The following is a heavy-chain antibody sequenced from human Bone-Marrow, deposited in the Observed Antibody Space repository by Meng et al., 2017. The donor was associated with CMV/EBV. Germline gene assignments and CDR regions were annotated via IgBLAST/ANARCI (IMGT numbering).Heavy chain of an antibody. J-gene: IGHJ4*02. V-gene: IGHV3-66*02. D-gene: IGHD2-21*02. CDR2: MYSGGYT. CDR3: ARGGLRFLLEHFDY. Sequence: GGSLRLSCAASGFTVDTNYMTWVRQAPGKGLEWVSVMYSGGYTYYADSVKGRFTISRDSSRNTLSLQMNSLRTEDTAVYYCARGGLRFLLEHFDYWGQGTLVTVSS. CDR1: GFTVDTNY.